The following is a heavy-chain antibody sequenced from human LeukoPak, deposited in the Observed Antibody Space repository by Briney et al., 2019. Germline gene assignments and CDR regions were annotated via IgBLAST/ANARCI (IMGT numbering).Heavy chain of an antibody. CDR2: MSPNSGNT. J-gene: IGHJ4*02. V-gene: IGHV1-8*03. CDR1: GYTFTSYD. CDR3: ARGFSVFGVVTEYFHY. D-gene: IGHD3-3*01. Sequence: ASVKVSCKASGYTFTSYDINWVRQATGQGLEWMGWMSPNSGNTGYAHKFQGIVTITRNASISTAYMELSRLRSEDTAVYYCARGFSVFGVVTEYFHYWGQGTLVTVSS.